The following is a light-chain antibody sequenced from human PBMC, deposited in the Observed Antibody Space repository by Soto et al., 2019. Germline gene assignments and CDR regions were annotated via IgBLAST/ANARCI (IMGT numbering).Light chain of an antibody. V-gene: IGLV6-57*04. J-gene: IGLJ2*01. Sequence: NFMLTQPHSVSESPGKTVTISCTRSSGSIASNYVQWYQQRPGSAPTTVIYEDNQRPSGVPDRFSGSIDSSSNSASLTISGLKTEDEADYCCQSYDSSNPNVVFGGGTKLTVL. CDR2: EDN. CDR1: SGSIASNY. CDR3: QSYDSSNPNVV.